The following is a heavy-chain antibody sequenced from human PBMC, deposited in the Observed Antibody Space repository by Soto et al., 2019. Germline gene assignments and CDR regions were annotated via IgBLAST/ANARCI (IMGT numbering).Heavy chain of an antibody. D-gene: IGHD3-22*01. J-gene: IGHJ4*02. CDR2: ISAYNGNT. CDR1: GYTFTSYF. CDR3: ARDGNYYDSSGYLPFDH. V-gene: IGHV1-18*01. Sequence: ASVKVSCKASGYTFTSYFISWVRQAPGQGLEWMGWISAYNGNTNYVQKLQGRVTMTTDTSTSTAYMELRSLRSDDTAVYYCARDGNYYDSSGYLPFDHWGQGTLVTVSS.